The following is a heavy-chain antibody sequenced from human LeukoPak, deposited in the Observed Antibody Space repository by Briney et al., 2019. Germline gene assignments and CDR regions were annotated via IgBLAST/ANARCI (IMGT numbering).Heavy chain of an antibody. J-gene: IGHJ5*02. D-gene: IGHD2-2*01. Sequence: SETLSLTCTVSSYSISSGDYWGWIRQSPGKGLEWIGGIYHSGSTQYNPSLRSRVTISVDTSKNEFSLKLSSVTAADTALYYCARGTCSSTSCYPWGNWFDPWGQGTLVTVSS. V-gene: IGHV4-38-2*02. CDR3: ARGTCSSTSCYPWGNWFDP. CDR2: IYHSGST. CDR1: SYSISSGDY.